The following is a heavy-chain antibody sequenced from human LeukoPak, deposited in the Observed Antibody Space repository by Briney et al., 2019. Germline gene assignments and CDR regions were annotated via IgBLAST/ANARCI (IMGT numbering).Heavy chain of an antibody. V-gene: IGHV4-34*01. D-gene: IGHD3-22*01. Sequence: SETLSLTCAVYGGSFSGYYWSWIRQPPGKGLVWIGEINHSGSTNYNPSLKSRVTISVDTSKNQFSLKLSSVTAADTAVYYCARDREEYYDSSGYYNEVWFDPWGQGTLVTVSS. CDR3: ARDREEYYDSSGYYNEVWFDP. J-gene: IGHJ5*02. CDR1: GGSFSGYY. CDR2: INHSGST.